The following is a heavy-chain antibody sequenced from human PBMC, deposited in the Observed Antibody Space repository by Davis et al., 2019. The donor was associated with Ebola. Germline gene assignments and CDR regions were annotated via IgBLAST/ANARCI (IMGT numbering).Heavy chain of an antibody. CDR3: ARIVPDWYDSSGYSQPFDS. Sequence: GESLKISCAASGFTLSLFGMHWVRQAPGKGLEWVAVISYDGSIDYYADSVKGRFTISRDNSKNTLHLQMNSLRAEDTAVYYCARIVPDWYDSSGYSQPFDSWGQGSLVTVSS. V-gene: IGHV3-30*03. D-gene: IGHD3-22*01. CDR1: GFTLSLFG. J-gene: IGHJ4*02. CDR2: ISYDGSID.